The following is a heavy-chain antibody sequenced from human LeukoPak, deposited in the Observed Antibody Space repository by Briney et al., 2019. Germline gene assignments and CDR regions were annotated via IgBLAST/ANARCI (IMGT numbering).Heavy chain of an antibody. CDR2: IYYSGST. Sequence: SETLSLTCTVSGGSISSYYWSWIQQPPGKGLEWIGYIYYSGSTNYNPSLKSRVTISVDTSKNQFSLKLSSVTAADTAVYYCARASWYCSSTSCSSAAFDIWGQGTMVTVSS. CDR1: GGSISSYY. D-gene: IGHD2-2*01. CDR3: ARASWYCSSTSCSSAAFDI. J-gene: IGHJ3*02. V-gene: IGHV4-59*01.